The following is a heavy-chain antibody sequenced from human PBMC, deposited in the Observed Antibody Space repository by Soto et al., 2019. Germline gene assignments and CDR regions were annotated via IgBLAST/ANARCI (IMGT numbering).Heavy chain of an antibody. Sequence: QLQLQESGPGLVKPSETLSLTCTVSGGSISSSSYYWGWIRQPPGKGLEWIGSIYYSGSTYYNPSLKSRVTISVDTSKNQFSLKLSSVTAADTAVYYCARQGEGGDRDYWGQGTLVTVSS. D-gene: IGHD2-21*01. CDR1: GGSISSSSYY. CDR3: ARQGEGGDRDY. J-gene: IGHJ4*02. V-gene: IGHV4-39*01. CDR2: IYYSGST.